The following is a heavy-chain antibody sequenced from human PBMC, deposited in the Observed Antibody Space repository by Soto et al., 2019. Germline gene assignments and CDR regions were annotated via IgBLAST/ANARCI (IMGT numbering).Heavy chain of an antibody. J-gene: IGHJ4*02. Sequence: QVPLQESGPGLVKPSQTLSLTCTVSGGSIRSEGYYWSWFRQLPGKGLEWIGDIYYSGTTYHNPSLRSLLTIAVDASKNQYSRKLSSVTAADTALYYCSRGRGYSYGPYCFDYWGQGNLVTVSS. D-gene: IGHD5-18*01. CDR1: GGSIRSEGYY. CDR2: IYYSGTT. V-gene: IGHV4-31*01. CDR3: SRGRGYSYGPYCFDY.